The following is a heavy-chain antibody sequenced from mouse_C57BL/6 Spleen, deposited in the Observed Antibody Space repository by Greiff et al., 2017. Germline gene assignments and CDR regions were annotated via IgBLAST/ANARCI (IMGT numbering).Heavy chain of an antibody. CDR1: GFTFSSYG. CDR2: ISSGGSYT. J-gene: IGHJ1*03. CDR3: ARQEGSSSRYFDV. Sequence: EVKVVESGGDLVKPGGSLKLSCAASGFTFSSYGMSWVRQTPDKRLEWVATISSGGSYTYYPDSVKGRFTISRDNAKNTLYLQMSSLKSEDTAMYYCARQEGSSSRYFDVWGTGTTVTVSS. V-gene: IGHV5-6*01. D-gene: IGHD1-1*01.